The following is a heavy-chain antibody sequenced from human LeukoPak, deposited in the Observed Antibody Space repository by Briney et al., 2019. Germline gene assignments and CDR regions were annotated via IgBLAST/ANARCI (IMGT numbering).Heavy chain of an antibody. J-gene: IGHJ4*02. CDR2: IYYSGST. D-gene: IGHD1-26*01. CDR3: ARSRELLLHPQDY. CDR1: GGSISSSSYN. V-gene: IGHV4-39*01. Sequence: SETLSLTCTVSGGSISSSSYNWGWIRQPPGKGLEWVGSIYYSGSTYYNPSLKSRVTISVDTSKNQFSLKVRSVTAADTAVYYCARSRELLLHPQDYWGQGTLVTVSS.